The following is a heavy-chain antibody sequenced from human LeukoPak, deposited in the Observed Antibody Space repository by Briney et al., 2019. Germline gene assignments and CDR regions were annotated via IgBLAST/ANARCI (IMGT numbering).Heavy chain of an antibody. CDR1: GGSVSSDSYY. J-gene: IGHJ4*02. Sequence: SETLSLTCTVSGGSVSSDSYYWSWIRQPPGKGLEWIGYIYYSGTTKQNPSLKSRVTLSVDTSKNQLYLKLNSVTAADTAVYYCARDSRGYYDSSGYFDHWGQGTLVTVSS. CDR3: ARDSRGYYDSSGYFDH. D-gene: IGHD3-22*01. V-gene: IGHV4-61*01. CDR2: IYYSGTT.